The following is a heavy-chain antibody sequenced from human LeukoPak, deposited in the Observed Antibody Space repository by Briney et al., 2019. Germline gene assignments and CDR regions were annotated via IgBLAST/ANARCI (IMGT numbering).Heavy chain of an antibody. Sequence: GGSLRLSCAASTFTFSSYGMHWVRQAPGKGLEWVAIIWFDGSHRYYADSVKGRFTISRDNSKNTLYLQINNLRAEDTAVYYCARDRGSGSYEGYYFDYWGQGTLVTVSS. CDR1: TFTFSSYG. CDR2: IWFDGSHR. D-gene: IGHD3-10*01. J-gene: IGHJ4*02. CDR3: ARDRGSGSYEGYYFDY. V-gene: IGHV3-33*01.